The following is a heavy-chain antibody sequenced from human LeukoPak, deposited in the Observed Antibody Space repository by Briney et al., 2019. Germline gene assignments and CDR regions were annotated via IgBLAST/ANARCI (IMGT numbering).Heavy chain of an antibody. Sequence: GGSLRLSCAASGFTFSNYAMSWVRQAPGRGLEWVSAISGSGGRTYYVDSVKGRFTISRDNSRNTLYLQVNSLTAEDTAIYYCAKELRNHTGWPFDYWGQGTLVTVSS. V-gene: IGHV3-23*01. D-gene: IGHD5-12*01. CDR2: ISGSGGRT. CDR3: AKELRNHTGWPFDY. J-gene: IGHJ4*02. CDR1: GFTFSNYA.